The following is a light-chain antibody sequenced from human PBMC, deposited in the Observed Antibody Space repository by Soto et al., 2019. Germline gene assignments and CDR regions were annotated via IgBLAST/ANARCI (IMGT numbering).Light chain of an antibody. Sequence: DIVMTQSPDSLAVSLGERATINCKSSQSVLYSSNNKNYLAWYQQKPGQPPKLLIYGASTRESGVPDRFSGSGSGTEFTLAISSLQAEDVAVYYCQQHYTTPRTFGQGTKVDIK. CDR2: GAS. J-gene: IGKJ2*01. V-gene: IGKV4-1*01. CDR1: QSVLYSSNNKNY. CDR3: QQHYTTPRT.